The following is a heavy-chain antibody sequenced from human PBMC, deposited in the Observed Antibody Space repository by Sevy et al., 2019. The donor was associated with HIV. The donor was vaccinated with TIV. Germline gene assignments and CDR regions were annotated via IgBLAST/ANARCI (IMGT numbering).Heavy chain of an antibody. CDR2: ISYDGSNK. CDR3: ARGPLAYPYYFDY. V-gene: IGHV3-30-3*01. J-gene: IGHJ4*02. Sequence: GGSLRLSCAASGFTFSSYAMHWVSQAPGKGLESVAVISYDGSNKYYADSVKGRFTISRDNSKNTLYLQMNSLRAEDTAVYYCARGPLAYPYYFDYWGQGTLVTVSS. CDR1: GFTFSSYA.